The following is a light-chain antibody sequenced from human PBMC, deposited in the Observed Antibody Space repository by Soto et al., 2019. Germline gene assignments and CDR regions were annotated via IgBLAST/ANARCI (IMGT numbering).Light chain of an antibody. Sequence: EIVLTQSPGTLSLSPGERATLSCRASRSVSSSFLAWYQQKPGQAPRLLIYGASSRATGIPDRFSGSGSGTGFTRAISRLEPEVFAVYYCQHYGRHPPLTFGGGTKVEIK. CDR2: GAS. CDR1: RSVSSSF. V-gene: IGKV3-20*01. J-gene: IGKJ4*01. CDR3: QHYGRHPPLT.